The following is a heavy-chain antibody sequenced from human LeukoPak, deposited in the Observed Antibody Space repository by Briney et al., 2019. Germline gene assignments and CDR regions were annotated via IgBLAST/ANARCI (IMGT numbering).Heavy chain of an antibody. D-gene: IGHD3-22*01. CDR3: TKVPSYYYDSSGYYWIDY. CDR2: INWNSGSI. V-gene: IGHV3-9*01. Sequence: GGSLRLSCGASGFTFDDYAMHWVRQAPGKGLEWVSGINWNSGSIAYADSVKGRFTISRDNSKNTLYLQMNSLRAEDTAVYYCTKVPSYYYDSSGYYWIDYWGQGTLVTVSS. J-gene: IGHJ4*02. CDR1: GFTFDDYA.